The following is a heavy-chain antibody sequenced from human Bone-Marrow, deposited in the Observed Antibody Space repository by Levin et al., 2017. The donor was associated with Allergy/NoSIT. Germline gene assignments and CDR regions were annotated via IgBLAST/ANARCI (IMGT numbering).Heavy chain of an antibody. J-gene: IGHJ5*02. CDR1: GFTFSRYW. Sequence: GGSLRLSCAASGFTFSRYWMHWVRQDPGKGLVWVSRIDSDGSSTTYAAAVQGRFTISRDNAENRVYLQMNSLRVDDTGVYYCVRHATMTPRTNWFDPWGQGTPVTVSS. D-gene: IGHD3-22*01. CDR2: IDSDGSST. V-gene: IGHV3-74*03. CDR3: VRHATMTPRTNWFDP.